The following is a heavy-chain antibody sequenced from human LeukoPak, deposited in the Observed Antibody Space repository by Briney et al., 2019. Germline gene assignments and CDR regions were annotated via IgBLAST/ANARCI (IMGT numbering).Heavy chain of an antibody. J-gene: IGHJ6*02. CDR3: ARGGSIAAAVAKYYGMDV. CDR1: GGSISSYY. V-gene: IGHV4-59*01. D-gene: IGHD6-25*01. Sequence: SETLSLTCTVSGGSISSYYWSWIRKPPGKGLEWIGYIYYSGSTNYNPSLKSRVTISVDTSKNQFSLKLSSVTAADTAVYYCARGGSIAAAVAKYYGMDVWGQGTTVTVSS. CDR2: IYYSGST.